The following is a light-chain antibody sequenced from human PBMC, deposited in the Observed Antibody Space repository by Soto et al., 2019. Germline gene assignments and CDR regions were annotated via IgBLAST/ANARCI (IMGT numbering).Light chain of an antibody. V-gene: IGKV3-15*01. CDR3: HQYNNWPPET. J-gene: IGKJ1*01. Sequence: EIVLTQSPGTLSLSPGERATLSCRASQSLSSRNLAWYQQKPGQAPRPLISGASTRATGIAGRFSGSGSGTEFTLTISSLQSEDVAIYYCHQYNNWPPETFGQGTKVDI. CDR1: QSLSSRN. CDR2: GAS.